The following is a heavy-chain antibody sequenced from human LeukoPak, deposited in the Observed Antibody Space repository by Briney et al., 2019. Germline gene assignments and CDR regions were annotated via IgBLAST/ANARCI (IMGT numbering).Heavy chain of an antibody. V-gene: IGHV4-39*07. Sequence: SETLSLTCTVSGGSISSGSYYWGWIRQPPGKGLEWIGNIYFSGSTYYNPSLKSRVTISVDTSKNQFSLKLSSVTAADTAVYYCAREGYSSGPHWYFDLWGRGTLVTVSS. D-gene: IGHD6-19*01. J-gene: IGHJ2*01. CDR2: IYFSGST. CDR1: GGSISSGSYY. CDR3: AREGYSSGPHWYFDL.